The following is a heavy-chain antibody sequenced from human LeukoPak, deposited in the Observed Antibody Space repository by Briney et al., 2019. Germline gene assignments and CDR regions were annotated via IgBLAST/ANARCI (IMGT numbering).Heavy chain of an antibody. CDR3: ARGLHIVVVTAYYYGMDV. J-gene: IGHJ6*02. V-gene: IGHV4-30-4*01. CDR1: GGSISSGDYY. CDR2: IYYSGST. D-gene: IGHD2-21*02. Sequence: SETLSLTCTVSGGSISSGDYYWSWIRQPPGKGLEWIGYIYYSGSTYYNPSLKSRVTISVDTSKNQFSLKLSSVTAADTAVYYCARGLHIVVVTAYYYGMDVWGQGTTVTVSS.